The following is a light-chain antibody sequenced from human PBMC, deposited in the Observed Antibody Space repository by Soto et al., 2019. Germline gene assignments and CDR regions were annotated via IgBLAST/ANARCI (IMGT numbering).Light chain of an antibody. V-gene: IGKV3-15*01. CDR3: HQYNYWPT. CDR2: GAS. Sequence: EIVITQSPDILSVSPGERATLSCRASQSVSSNLAWYQRKPGQSPRLLIYGASTRATGIPVRFSGSGFGTEFTLTISSLQSEDFAVYYCHQYNYWPTFGQGTKVDIK. J-gene: IGKJ1*01. CDR1: QSVSSN.